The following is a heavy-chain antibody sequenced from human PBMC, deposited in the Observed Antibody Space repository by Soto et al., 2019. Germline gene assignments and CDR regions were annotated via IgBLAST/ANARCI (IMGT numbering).Heavy chain of an antibody. D-gene: IGHD3-10*01. Sequence: GGSLRLSCAASGFTFSNAWMSWVRQAPGKGLEWVGRIKSKTDGGTTDYAAPVKGRFTISRDDSKNTLYLQMNSLKTEDTAVYYCTTDVTMVRGVIITAFDYWGQGTLVTVSS. CDR1: GFTFSNAW. CDR3: TTDVTMVRGVIITAFDY. V-gene: IGHV3-15*01. CDR2: IKSKTDGGTT. J-gene: IGHJ4*02.